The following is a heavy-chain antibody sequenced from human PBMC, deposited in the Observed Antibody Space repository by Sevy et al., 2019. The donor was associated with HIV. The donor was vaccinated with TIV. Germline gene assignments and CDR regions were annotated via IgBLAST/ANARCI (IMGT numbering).Heavy chain of an antibody. CDR1: GFTFSSYA. D-gene: IGHD2-15*01. Sequence: GGSLRLSCSASGFTFSSYAMHWVRQAPGKGLEYVSAISSNGGSTYYADSVKGRFTISRDNSKNTLYLQMSSLRAEDTAVYYCVRSNRVVAATLWAVSFGYWGQGTLVTVSS. J-gene: IGHJ4*02. CDR3: VRSNRVVAATLWAVSFGY. CDR2: ISSNGGST. V-gene: IGHV3-64D*06.